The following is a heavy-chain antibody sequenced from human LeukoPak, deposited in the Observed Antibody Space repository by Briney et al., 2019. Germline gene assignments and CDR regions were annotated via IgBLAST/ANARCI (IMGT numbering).Heavy chain of an antibody. D-gene: IGHD6-13*01. CDR2: IYTGGST. CDR1: GGSVTNGNYY. CDR3: ARGQRCIAAADNWFDP. V-gene: IGHV4-61*02. Sequence: SETLSLTCSVSGGSVTNGNYYWSWIRQPAGEGLEWIGRIYTGGSTTYNPSLQSRVTISVDTSKNQFSLKLSSVTAADTAVYYCARGQRCIAAADNWFDPWGQGTLVTVSS. J-gene: IGHJ5*02.